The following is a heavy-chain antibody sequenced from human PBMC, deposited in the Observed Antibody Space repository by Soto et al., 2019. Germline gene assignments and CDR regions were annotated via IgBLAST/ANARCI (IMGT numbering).Heavy chain of an antibody. J-gene: IGHJ3*02. Sequence: ASETLSLTCTVSGGSTSSGDSFWSWIRQPPGKGLEWIGYIYFTGTTNYNPSLKSRVAISVDTSQNQFPLKLSSVTAADTAVYYCARAGIAAAATGAFDIWGQGTMVTVSS. CDR2: IYFTGTT. D-gene: IGHD6-13*01. CDR3: ARAGIAAAATGAFDI. V-gene: IGHV4-30-4*01. CDR1: GGSTSSGDSF.